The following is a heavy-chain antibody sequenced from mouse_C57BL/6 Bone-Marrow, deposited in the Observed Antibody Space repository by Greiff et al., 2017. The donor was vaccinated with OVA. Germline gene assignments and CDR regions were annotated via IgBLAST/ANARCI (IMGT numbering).Heavy chain of an antibody. J-gene: IGHJ2*01. CDR3: ARADYDYPYYFDY. V-gene: IGHV5-4*01. D-gene: IGHD2-4*01. Sequence: QVVESGGGLVKPGGSLKLSCAASGFTFSSYAMSWVRQTPEKRLEWVATISDGGSYTYYPDNVKGRFTISRDNAKNNLYLQMSHLKSEDTAMYYCARADYDYPYYFDYWGQGTTLTVSS. CDR1: GFTFSSYA. CDR2: ISDGGSYT.